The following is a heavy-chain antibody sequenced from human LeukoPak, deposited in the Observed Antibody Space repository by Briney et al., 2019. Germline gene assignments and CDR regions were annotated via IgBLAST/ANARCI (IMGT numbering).Heavy chain of an antibody. CDR1: GYTCTSYA. CDR2: INARNGNT. V-gene: IGHV1-3*01. Sequence: GASVKVSCKASGYTCTSYAMHWVRQAPGQRVEGMGWINARNGNTQYSQTFQGRVTITRDTSASTAYMELSSLRSKDTAVYYCAREFWGNYYTGFDYWGQGTLVTVSS. D-gene: IGHD3-16*01. J-gene: IGHJ4*02. CDR3: AREFWGNYYTGFDY.